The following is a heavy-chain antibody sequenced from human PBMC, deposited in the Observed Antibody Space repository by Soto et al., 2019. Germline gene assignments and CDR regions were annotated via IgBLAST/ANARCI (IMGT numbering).Heavy chain of an antibody. CDR3: AKDSGCVNNACAYDP. V-gene: IGHV3-21*01. D-gene: IGHD1-20*01. J-gene: IGHJ5*02. Sequence: EVHLVESGGGLVKPGGSLRLTCAGSGFSFSDYTMNWVRQAPGKGLEWVSSISRGSDYIFYADTVKGRFTISRDNARNSLYLQMGSLRAEDTAVYYCAKDSGCVNNACAYDPWGQGTLVSVSS. CDR1: GFSFSDYT. CDR2: ISRGSDYI.